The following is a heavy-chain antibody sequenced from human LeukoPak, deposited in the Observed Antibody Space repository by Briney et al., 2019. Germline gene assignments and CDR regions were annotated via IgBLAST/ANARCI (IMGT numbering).Heavy chain of an antibody. J-gene: IGHJ4*02. CDR1: GYTLTELS. CDR3: AREGDSSSWYYFDY. CDR2: FDPEDGET. Sequence: GASVKVSCKVSGYTLTELSMHWVRQAPGKGLEWMGGFDPEDGETIYAQKFQGRVTITADKSTSTAYMELSSLRSEDTAVYYCAREGDSSSWYYFDYWGQGTLVTVSS. V-gene: IGHV1-24*01. D-gene: IGHD6-13*01.